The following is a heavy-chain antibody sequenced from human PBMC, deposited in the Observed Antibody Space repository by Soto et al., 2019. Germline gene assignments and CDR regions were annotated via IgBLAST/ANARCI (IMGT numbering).Heavy chain of an antibody. J-gene: IGHJ6*02. Sequence: SETLSLTCTVSGGSISSGDYYWSWFRQPPGKGLEWIGYIYYSGSTYYNPSHKSRVTISVDTSKNQFSLKLSSVTAADTAVYYCARDHGEQFADLYYYYGMDVWGQGTTVTVSS. CDR1: GGSISSGDYY. CDR3: ARDHGEQFADLYYYYGMDV. D-gene: IGHD6-6*01. V-gene: IGHV4-30-4*01. CDR2: IYYSGST.